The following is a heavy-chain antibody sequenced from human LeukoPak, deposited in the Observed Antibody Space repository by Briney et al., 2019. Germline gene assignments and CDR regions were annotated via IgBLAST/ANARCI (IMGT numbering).Heavy chain of an antibody. V-gene: IGHV3-7*01. CDR2: IKQDGSEK. Sequence: GSLRLSCAASGFTFSSYWMSWVRQAPGKGLEWVANIKQDGSEKYYVDSVKGRFTISRDNAKNSLYLQMNSLRADDTAVFYCARSNWGLLDIWGQGTMVTVTS. CDR1: GFTFSSYW. D-gene: IGHD3-16*01. J-gene: IGHJ3*02. CDR3: ARSNWGLLDI.